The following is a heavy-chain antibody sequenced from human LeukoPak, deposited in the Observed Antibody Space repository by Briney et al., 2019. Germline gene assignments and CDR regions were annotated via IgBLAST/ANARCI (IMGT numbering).Heavy chain of an antibody. V-gene: IGHV3-30*04. Sequence: GGSLRLSCAASGFTFSSYEMNWVRQAPGKGLEWVAVISYDGSNKYYADSLKGRFTISRDNSKNTLYLQLNSLRAEDTAVYYCASGWGGVVYAFDIWGQGTMVTVSS. CDR2: ISYDGSNK. J-gene: IGHJ3*02. D-gene: IGHD2-8*02. CDR3: ASGWGGVVYAFDI. CDR1: GFTFSSYE.